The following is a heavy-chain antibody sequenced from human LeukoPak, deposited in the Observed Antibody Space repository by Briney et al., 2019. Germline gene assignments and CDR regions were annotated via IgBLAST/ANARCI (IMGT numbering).Heavy chain of an antibody. V-gene: IGHV3-33*01. CDR2: TWYDGSNK. CDR3: ARGPERTGVGTRYYYDMDV. J-gene: IGHJ6*02. Sequence: GGSLRLSCAASGFTFSSYGMHWVRQAPGKGLEWVAVTWYDGSNKYYADSVKGRFTISRDNSKNTLYLQMNSLRAEDTAVYYCARGPERTGVGTRYYYDMDVWGQGTTVTVSS. CDR1: GFTFSSYG. D-gene: IGHD2-8*01.